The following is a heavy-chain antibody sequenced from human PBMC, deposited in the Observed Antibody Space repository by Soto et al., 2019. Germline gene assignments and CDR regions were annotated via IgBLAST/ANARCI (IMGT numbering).Heavy chain of an antibody. Sequence: PGGSLRLSCAASGFTVSSNYMSWVRQAPGKGLEWVSVIYSGGSTYYADSVKGRFTISRHNSKNTLYLQMNSLRAEDTAVYYCARFVPLNCSGGSCSDYWGQGTVVTVSS. CDR2: IYSGGST. D-gene: IGHD2-15*01. CDR1: GFTVSSNY. V-gene: IGHV3-53*04. J-gene: IGHJ4*02. CDR3: ARFVPLNCSGGSCSDY.